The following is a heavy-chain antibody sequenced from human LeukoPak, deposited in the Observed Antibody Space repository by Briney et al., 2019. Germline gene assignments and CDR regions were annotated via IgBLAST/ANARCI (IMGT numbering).Heavy chain of an antibody. J-gene: IGHJ4*02. CDR1: GYTFTGYY. Sequence: ASVKVSCKASGYTFTGYYMHWVRQAPGQGLELMGWINPNSGGTNYAQKFQGRVTMTRDTSISTAYMELSRLRSDDTAVYYCARAYERWLQFLLDYWGQGTLVTVSS. CDR3: ARAYERWLQFLLDY. CDR2: INPNSGGT. V-gene: IGHV1-2*02. D-gene: IGHD5-24*01.